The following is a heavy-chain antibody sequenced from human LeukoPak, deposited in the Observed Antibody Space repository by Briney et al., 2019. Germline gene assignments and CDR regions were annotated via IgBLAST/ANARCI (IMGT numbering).Heavy chain of an antibody. Sequence: ASVKVSCKASGYTFTGYYMHWVRQAPGQGLEWMGWINPNSGGTNYAQKFQGRVTMTRDTSISTAYMELSRLRSDDTAVYYCARVRKRHFDWSNWFDPWGQGTLVTVSS. CDR1: GYTFTGYY. CDR3: ARVRKRHFDWSNWFDP. CDR2: INPNSGGT. J-gene: IGHJ5*02. V-gene: IGHV1-2*02. D-gene: IGHD3-9*01.